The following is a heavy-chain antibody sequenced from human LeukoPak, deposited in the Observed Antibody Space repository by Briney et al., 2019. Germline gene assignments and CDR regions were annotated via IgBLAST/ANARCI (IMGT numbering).Heavy chain of an antibody. V-gene: IGHV3-30*18. J-gene: IGHJ4*02. D-gene: IGHD6-19*01. Sequence: PGGSLRLSCAAPGFTFSSYGMHWVRQAPGKGLEWVAVISYDGSNKYYADSVKGRFTISRDNSKNTLYLQMNSLRAEDTAVYYCAKNWRPRAVAGCFDYWGQGTLVTVSS. CDR3: AKNWRPRAVAGCFDY. CDR2: ISYDGSNK. CDR1: GFTFSSYG.